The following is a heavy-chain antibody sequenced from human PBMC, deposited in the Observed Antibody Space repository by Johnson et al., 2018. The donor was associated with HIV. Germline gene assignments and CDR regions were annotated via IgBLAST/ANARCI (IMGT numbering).Heavy chain of an antibody. CDR3: VKDIIRFREGWDLPSFNM. V-gene: IGHV3-11*01. J-gene: IGHJ3*02. D-gene: IGHD2-15*01. CDR2: ISRSGRTI. CDR1: GFIFSVYF. Sequence: QMLLVESGGDLVKPGGSLRLSCAASGFIFSVYFMTWIRQAPGKGLESISYISRSGRTIYYADSVKGRFTMSRDNAKKSLYMQMNSLRPEDTALYYCVKDIIRFREGWDLPSFNMWGQGTMVTVSS.